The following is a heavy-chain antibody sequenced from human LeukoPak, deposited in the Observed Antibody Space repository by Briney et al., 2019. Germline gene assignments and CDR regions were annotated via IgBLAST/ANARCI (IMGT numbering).Heavy chain of an antibody. V-gene: IGHV4-39*06. Sequence: PSETLSLTCSVSGGSISLSYYYWGWIRQPPGKALEWIGSVYYSGTTSYNTSLRSGGTISVDKPKNQFTLKLSSLTAAYTAWFYCAGGLKHSYYYYYMAVWGKGTTVTVSS. CDR2: VYYSGTT. CDR3: AGGLKHSYYYYYMAV. CDR1: GGSISLSYYY. J-gene: IGHJ6*03.